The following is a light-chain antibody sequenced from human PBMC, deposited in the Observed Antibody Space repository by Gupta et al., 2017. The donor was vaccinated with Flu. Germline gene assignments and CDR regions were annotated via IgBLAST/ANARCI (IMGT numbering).Light chain of an antibody. CDR3: QQHNNWRLYN. V-gene: IGKV3-15*01. CDR1: QSVRSN. J-gene: IGKJ2*01. CDR2: GAS. Sequence: EIVMTQSPATLSVSPGERATLSCRASQSVRSNLGWYKQKPGQAPRLLIYGASTRDTGIPARFCGSGFGKQFTLTISSRQSEDFAVYYCQQHNNWRLYNFGQGTKLDIK.